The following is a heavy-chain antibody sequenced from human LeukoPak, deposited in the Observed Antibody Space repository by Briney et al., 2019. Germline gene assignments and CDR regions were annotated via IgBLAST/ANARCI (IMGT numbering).Heavy chain of an antibody. D-gene: IGHD2-2*01. CDR2: MYTGGNT. Sequence: GGSLRLSCAASGFTVSSNYMGWVRQVPGKGPEWVSVMYTGGNTYYADSVKGRFTISRDSSKSTLDLQMNSLRAEDTAVYYCARGRSSTNFFDYWGQGTLVTVSS. CDR3: ARGRSSTNFFDY. V-gene: IGHV3-66*01. J-gene: IGHJ4*02. CDR1: GFTVSSNY.